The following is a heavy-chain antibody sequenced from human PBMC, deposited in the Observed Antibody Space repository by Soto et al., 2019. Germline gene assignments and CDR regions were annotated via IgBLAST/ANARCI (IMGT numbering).Heavy chain of an antibody. CDR1: GYTFTSYD. J-gene: IGHJ3*02. V-gene: IGHV1-8*01. Sequence: ASVKVSCKASGYTFTSYDINWVRQATGQGLEWMGWMNPNSGNTGYAQKFQGRVTMTRNTSISTAYMELSSLRSEDTAVYYCARAPRVNDVFDIGGKGTWVPVSS. CDR3: ARAPRVNDVFDI. CDR2: MNPNSGNT. D-gene: IGHD2-21*01.